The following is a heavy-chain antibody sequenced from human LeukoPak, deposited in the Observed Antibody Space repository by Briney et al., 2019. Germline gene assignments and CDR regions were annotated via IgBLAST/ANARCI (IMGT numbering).Heavy chain of an antibody. CDR1: GFAFTSFA. V-gene: IGHV3-23*01. Sequence: GGSLRLSCAASGFAFTSFAMGWVRQSPGKGLEWLSTINGGGNTTFYADSVKGRFTISRDNSKNTLYLHMDSLRPDDTAIYYCTKELNVAVAVAEYYYFYMDVWGRGTAVTVSS. J-gene: IGHJ6*03. D-gene: IGHD6-19*01. CDR3: TKELNVAVAVAEYYYFYMDV. CDR2: INGGGNTT.